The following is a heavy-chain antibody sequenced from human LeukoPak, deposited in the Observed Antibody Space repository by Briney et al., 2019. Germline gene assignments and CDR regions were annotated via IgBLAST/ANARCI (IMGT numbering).Heavy chain of an antibody. V-gene: IGHV3-30-3*01. CDR1: GFTFNSYT. J-gene: IGHJ4*02. Sequence: AGTLRLSCAASGFTFNSYTMFWVRQAPGNGLLGLAVTSNDENIKYYADSVKGRFTISRDNSRDTLFLEMSSLRVEDTAVYYCARDPILGPPDYFDYWGRGTLVTVSS. CDR3: ARDPILGPPDYFDY. CDR2: TSNDENIK. D-gene: IGHD1-14*01.